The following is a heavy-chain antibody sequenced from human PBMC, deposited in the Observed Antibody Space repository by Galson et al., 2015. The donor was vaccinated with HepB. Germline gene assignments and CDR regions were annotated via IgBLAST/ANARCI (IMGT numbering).Heavy chain of an antibody. CDR1: GYTFTTYG. V-gene: IGHV1-18*01. CDR3: AREIFYGHDY. Sequence: SVKVSCKASGYTFTTYGISWVRQAPGQGLEWMGWISGYIGNTYYAQKFQGRVTMTTDTSTSTAYMELRSLRSDDTAVYYCAREIFYGHDYWGQGTLVTVSS. CDR2: ISGYIGNT. D-gene: IGHD2/OR15-2a*01. J-gene: IGHJ4*02.